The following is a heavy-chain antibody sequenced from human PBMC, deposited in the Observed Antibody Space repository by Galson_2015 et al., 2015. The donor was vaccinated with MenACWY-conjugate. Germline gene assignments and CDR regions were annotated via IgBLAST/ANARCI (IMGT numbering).Heavy chain of an antibody. D-gene: IGHD5-18*01. Sequence: PLRLSCAASGFTFNTYAMNWLRQAPGRGLEWTSVIRERGTYTAYADSVKGRLAISRENSKDTVFLQMTSLGVEDTAVYFCGKYKVAGTAKVIEHWGQGALVSVSS. V-gene: IGHV3-23*01. CDR2: IRERGTYT. J-gene: IGHJ1*01. CDR3: GKYKVAGTAKVIEH. CDR1: GFTFNTYA.